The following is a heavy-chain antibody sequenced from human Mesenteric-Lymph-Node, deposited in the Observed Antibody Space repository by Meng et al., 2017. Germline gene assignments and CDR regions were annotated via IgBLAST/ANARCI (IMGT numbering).Heavy chain of an antibody. CDR2: ISNDGSDT. Sequence: GGCLRLSCAASGFTFSSYAMHWVRQAPGKGLEWVAVISNDGSDTHHADSVKGRFTISRDNSKNTLYLQMSSLRGEDTAVYYCARDEKFPDYGDYGMDVWGQGTTVTVSS. CDR1: GFTFSSYA. CDR3: ARDEKFPDYGDYGMDV. J-gene: IGHJ6*02. V-gene: IGHV3-30*04. D-gene: IGHD4-17*01.